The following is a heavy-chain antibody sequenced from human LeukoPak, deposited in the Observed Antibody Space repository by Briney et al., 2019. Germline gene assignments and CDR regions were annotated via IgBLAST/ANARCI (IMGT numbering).Heavy chain of an antibody. CDR2: IYTSGST. J-gene: IGHJ4*02. CDR3: ARGWGDGSGWLPENYFDY. D-gene: IGHD6-19*01. CDR1: GGSISSYY. Sequence: SETLSLTCTVSGGSISSYYWSWIRQPPGKGLEWIGRIYTSGSTNYNPSLKSRVTMSVDTSKNQFSLKLSSVTAAGTAVYYCARGWGDGSGWLPENYFDYWGQGTLVTVSS. V-gene: IGHV4-4*07.